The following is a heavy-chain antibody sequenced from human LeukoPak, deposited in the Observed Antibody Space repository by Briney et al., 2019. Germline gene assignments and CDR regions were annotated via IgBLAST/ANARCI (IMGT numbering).Heavy chain of an antibody. J-gene: IGHJ6*03. CDR2: IKQDGSEK. CDR3: AGDYGDYYYYYMDV. D-gene: IGHD4-17*01. V-gene: IGHV3-7*01. Sequence: GGSLRLSCAASGFTFSSYWMSWVRQAPGKGLEWVANIKQDGSEKYYVDSVKGRFTISRDNAKNSLYLQMNSLRAEDTAVYYCAGDYGDYYYYYMDVWGKGTTVTVSS. CDR1: GFTFSSYW.